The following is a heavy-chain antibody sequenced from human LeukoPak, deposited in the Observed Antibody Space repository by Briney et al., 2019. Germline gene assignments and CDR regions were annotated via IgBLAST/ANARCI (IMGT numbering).Heavy chain of an antibody. CDR1: GGSISSGSYY. V-gene: IGHV4-61*02. CDR3: ARAGGGKSAVNWFDP. D-gene: IGHD6-19*01. CDR2: IYTSGST. Sequence: SETLSLACTVSGGSISSGSYYWSWIRQPAGKGQEWIGRIYTSGSTNYNPSLKSRVTISVDTSKNQFSLKLSSVTAADTAVYYCARAGGGKSAVNWFDPWGQGTLVTVSS. J-gene: IGHJ5*02.